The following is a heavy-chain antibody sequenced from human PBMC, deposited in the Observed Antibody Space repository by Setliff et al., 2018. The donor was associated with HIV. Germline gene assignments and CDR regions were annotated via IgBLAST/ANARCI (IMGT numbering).Heavy chain of an antibody. CDR3: ARDYFDSSAYHYGFGAFDI. CDR2: FDPEDNKI. V-gene: IGHV1-24*01. D-gene: IGHD3-22*01. Sequence: WASVKVSCKVSGYTVTELSINWVRQAPGKGPEWMGGFDPEDNKIVYAQKFQGRVTTTEDTSTDTAYMELSSLRPEDTAVYYCARDYFDSSAYHYGFGAFDIWGQGTMVTVSS. J-gene: IGHJ3*02. CDR1: GYTVTELS.